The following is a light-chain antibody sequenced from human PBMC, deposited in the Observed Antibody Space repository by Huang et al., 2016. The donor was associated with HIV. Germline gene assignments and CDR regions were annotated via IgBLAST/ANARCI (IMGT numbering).Light chain of an antibody. J-gene: IGKJ4*01. CDR3: QQYYVTPLT. Sequence: DIVMTQSPDSLAVSLGERAVISCKSSQNIFNTPTSKKYLAWYQQTPGQPPKLLIYWASSRESGVPDRFSGGGSGTDFTLAISSLQAEDVAVYYCQQYYVTPLTFGGGTKVQIK. V-gene: IGKV4-1*01. CDR2: WAS. CDR1: QNIFNTPTSKKY.